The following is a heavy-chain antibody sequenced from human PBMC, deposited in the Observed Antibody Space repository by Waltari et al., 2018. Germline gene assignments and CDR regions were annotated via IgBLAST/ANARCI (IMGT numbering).Heavy chain of an antibody. J-gene: IGHJ4*02. CDR2: FDPEDGET. CDR3: ATDITMVRGTTDY. D-gene: IGHD3-10*01. CDR1: GYTFTSYA. V-gene: IGHV1-24*01. Sequence: QVQRVQSGSELKKPGASVKVSCKASGYTFTSYAMNWVRKAPGKGLEWMGGFDPEDGETIYAQKFQGRVTMTEDTSTDTAYMELSSLRSEDTAVYYCATDITMVRGTTDYWGQGTLVTVSS.